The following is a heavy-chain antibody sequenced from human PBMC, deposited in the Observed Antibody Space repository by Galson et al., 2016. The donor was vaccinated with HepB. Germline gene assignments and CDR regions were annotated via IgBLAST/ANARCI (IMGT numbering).Heavy chain of an antibody. CDR1: GFTFTTYA. CDR3: AKMSSSSAYYSDAFDL. D-gene: IGHD3-22*01. Sequence: SLRLSCAASGFTFTTYAMSRVRKAPGKGLEWVSGISDSDPSTYYADSVKGRFTISRDNSKNTLYLQMNSLRAEDTAVYYCAKMSSSSAYYSDAFDLWGQGTMVTVSS. J-gene: IGHJ3*01. CDR2: ISDSDPST. V-gene: IGHV3-23*01.